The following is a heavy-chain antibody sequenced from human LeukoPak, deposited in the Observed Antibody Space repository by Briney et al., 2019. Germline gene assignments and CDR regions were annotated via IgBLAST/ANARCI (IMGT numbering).Heavy chain of an antibody. V-gene: IGHV4-61*02. CDR3: TTQLGLLAGLDS. CDR1: GGPISSGSYY. D-gene: IGHD6-19*01. J-gene: IGHJ4*02. Sequence: SETLSLTCTVSGGPISSGSYYWTWIRQPAGKGLEWNGRIYTSGSTNYNPSLRSRVTISLDTSNNQFSLNLHSVTAADTAVYYCTTQLGLLAGLDSWGQGTRVTVSS. CDR2: IYTSGST.